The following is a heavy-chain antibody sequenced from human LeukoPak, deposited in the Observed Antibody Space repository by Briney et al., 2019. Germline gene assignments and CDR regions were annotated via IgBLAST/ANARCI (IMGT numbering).Heavy chain of an antibody. CDR2: IYYGGST. J-gene: IGHJ3*02. Sequence: SETLSLTCTVSGGSISGYYWGWIRQPPGKGLEWIGSIYYGGSTYYSPSLKSRVTISVDTSKNQFSLKLRSVTAADTAVYYCARRRLSVTSRQDAFDIWGQGTMVTASS. V-gene: IGHV4-39*01. CDR3: ARRRLSVTSRQDAFDI. D-gene: IGHD4-17*01. CDR1: GGSISGYY.